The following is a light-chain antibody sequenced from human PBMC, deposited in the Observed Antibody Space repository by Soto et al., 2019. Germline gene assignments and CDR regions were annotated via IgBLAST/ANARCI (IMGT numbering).Light chain of an antibody. Sequence: QSVPTQPPSASGSPGQSVTISCTGTSSDVGSYNYVSWYQQYPGKAPKLMIYEISKRPSGVPDRFSGSKSGNTASLTVSGLQAEDEADYYCSSYAGSNNLVFGGGTKLTVL. V-gene: IGLV2-8*01. CDR3: SSYAGSNNLV. CDR2: EIS. CDR1: SSDVGSYNY. J-gene: IGLJ2*01.